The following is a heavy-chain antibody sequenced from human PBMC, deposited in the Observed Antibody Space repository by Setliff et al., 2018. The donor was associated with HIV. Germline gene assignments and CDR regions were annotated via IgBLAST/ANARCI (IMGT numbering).Heavy chain of an antibody. CDR1: GFTFSNYE. Sequence: GGSLRLSCAASGFTFSNYEMSWVRQAPGKGPEWVSYITGSGDTIYYADSVKGRFTISRDNAKNSLFLEMNSLRAEDTAVYYCARSEKYCSSTRCFRGYYGMDVWGQGTTVTVSS. J-gene: IGHJ6*02. CDR2: ITGSGDTI. CDR3: ARSEKYCSSTRCFRGYYGMDV. D-gene: IGHD2-2*01. V-gene: IGHV3-48*03.